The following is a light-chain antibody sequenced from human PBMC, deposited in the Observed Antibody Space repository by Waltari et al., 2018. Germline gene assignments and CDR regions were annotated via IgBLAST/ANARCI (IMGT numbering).Light chain of an antibody. CDR3: QQYNNWPPVT. V-gene: IGKV3-15*01. J-gene: IGKJ2*01. Sequence: EIVMTQSPATLSVSPGERATLSCRASQSVGDDLAWYQQKSGQAPRLLIYATSTRATGVPARFSGSGSGTDFTFTISSLQSEDFAVYFCQQYNNWPPVTFGQGTKLEIK. CDR1: QSVGDD. CDR2: ATS.